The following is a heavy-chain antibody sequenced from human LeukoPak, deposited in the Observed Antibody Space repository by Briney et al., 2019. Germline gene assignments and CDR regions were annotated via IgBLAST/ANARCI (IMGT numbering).Heavy chain of an antibody. Sequence: PSETLSLTCTVSGGSISSSSYYWGWIRQPPGKGLEWIGYIYYSGSTYYNPSLKSRVTISVDTSKNQFSLKLSSVTAVDTAVYYCAGTYYDFTSPFDYWGQGTLVTVSS. CDR2: IYYSGST. J-gene: IGHJ4*02. CDR3: AGTYYDFTSPFDY. V-gene: IGHV4-30-4*08. CDR1: GGSISSSSYY. D-gene: IGHD3-3*01.